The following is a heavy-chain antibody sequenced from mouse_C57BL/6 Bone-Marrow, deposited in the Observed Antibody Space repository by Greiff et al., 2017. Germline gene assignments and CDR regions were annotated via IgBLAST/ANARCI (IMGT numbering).Heavy chain of an antibody. V-gene: IGHV1-42*01. Sequence: EVQLQQSGPELVKPGASVKISCKASGYSFTGYYMNWVKQSPEKSLEWIGEINPSTGGTTYNQKFKAKATLTVDKSSSTAYMQLKSLTSEDSAVYYCARSGGSLAMDYWGQGTSVTVSS. D-gene: IGHD6-2*01. CDR2: INPSTGGT. CDR3: ARSGGSLAMDY. CDR1: GYSFTGYY. J-gene: IGHJ4*01.